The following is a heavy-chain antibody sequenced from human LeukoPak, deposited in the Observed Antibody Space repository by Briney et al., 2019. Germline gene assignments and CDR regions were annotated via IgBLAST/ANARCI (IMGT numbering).Heavy chain of an antibody. CDR3: ARNELQQHIDY. J-gene: IGHJ4*02. CDR1: GGSISSGGYY. D-gene: IGHD1/OR15-1a*01. CDR2: IYYSGST. V-gene: IGHV4-31*03. Sequence: SETLSLTCTVSGGSISSGGYYWSWIRQHPGKGLEWIGYIYYSGSTYHNPSLKSRVTISADTSKNQFSLKLSSVTAADTAVYYCARNELQQHIDYWGQGTLVTVSS.